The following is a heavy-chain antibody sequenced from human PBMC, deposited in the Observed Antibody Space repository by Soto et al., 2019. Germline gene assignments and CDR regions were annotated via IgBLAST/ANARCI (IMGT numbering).Heavy chain of an antibody. J-gene: IGHJ6*02. Sequence: QVQLVESGGGVVQPGRSLRLSCAASGFTFSSYGMHWVRQAPGKGLEWVAVISYDGSNKYYADSVKGRFTISRDNSKNTLYLQMNSLRAEDTAVYYCAKDLTVTTWGYYYYYGMDVWDQGTTVTVSS. CDR3: AKDLTVTTWGYYYYYGMDV. CDR1: GFTFSSYG. D-gene: IGHD4-17*01. V-gene: IGHV3-30*18. CDR2: ISYDGSNK.